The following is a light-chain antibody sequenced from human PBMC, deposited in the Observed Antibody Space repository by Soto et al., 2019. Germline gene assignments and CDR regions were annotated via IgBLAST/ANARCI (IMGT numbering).Light chain of an antibody. V-gene: IGKV3-15*01. CDR2: GAS. CDR3: QQYNTWPPLT. Sequence: DIVMTQSPATLSVSPGERTTLSCRASQSVTNNLAWYQQKPGQAPRLLIYGASTRATGIPARFSGSGSGTEFTLTISSLQSEDFAVYYCQQYNTWPPLTFGGGTKVEIK. CDR1: QSVTNN. J-gene: IGKJ4*01.